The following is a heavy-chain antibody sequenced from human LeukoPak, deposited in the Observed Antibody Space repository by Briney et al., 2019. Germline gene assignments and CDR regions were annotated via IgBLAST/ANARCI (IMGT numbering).Heavy chain of an antibody. Sequence: PGRSLRLSCAASGFTFSSYAMHWVRQAPGKGLEWVAVISYDGSNKYYADSVKGRFTISRDNSKNTLYLQMNSLRAEDTAVYYCGREDAINWFDPGAREPWSPSPQ. J-gene: IGHJ5*02. CDR1: GFTFSSYA. CDR3: GREDAINWFDP. CDR2: ISYDGSNK. V-gene: IGHV3-30*01.